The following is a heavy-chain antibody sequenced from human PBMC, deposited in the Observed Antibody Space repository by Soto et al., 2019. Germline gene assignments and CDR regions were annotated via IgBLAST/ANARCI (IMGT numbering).Heavy chain of an antibody. CDR2: ISGSGGST. J-gene: IGHJ5*02. CDR3: ATDAVPAAMHNWFDP. V-gene: IGHV3-23*01. CDR1: GFTFSSYA. Sequence: EVQLLESGGGLVQPGGSLRLSCAASGFTFSSYAMSWVRQAPGKGLEWVSAISGSGGSTYYADSVKGRFTISRDNAKKTLYLQMSGLRAEDTAVYYCATDAVPAAMHNWFDPWGQGTLVTGSS. D-gene: IGHD2-2*01.